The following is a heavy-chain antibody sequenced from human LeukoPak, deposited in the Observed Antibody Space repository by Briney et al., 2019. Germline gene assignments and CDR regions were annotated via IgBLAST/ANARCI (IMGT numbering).Heavy chain of an antibody. J-gene: IGHJ4*02. CDR1: GGTFSSYA. D-gene: IGHD1-26*01. Sequence: VASVKVSCKASGGTFSSYAISWVRQAPGQGLEWMGGIIPLFGTANYAQKFQGRVTITTDEFTSTAYMELSSLRSEDTAVYYCARADMGASRSLHAIDYWGQGTLVTVSS. CDR3: ARADMGASRSLHAIDY. V-gene: IGHV1-69*05. CDR2: IIPLFGTA.